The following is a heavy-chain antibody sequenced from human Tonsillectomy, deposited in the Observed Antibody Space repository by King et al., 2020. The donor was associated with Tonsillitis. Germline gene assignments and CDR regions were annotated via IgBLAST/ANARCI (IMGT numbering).Heavy chain of an antibody. CDR1: GYTFTSYA. D-gene: IGHD6-13*01. V-gene: IGHV1-3*01. CDR3: ASSSWYDDWFDP. CDR2: INAGNGNT. Sequence: QLVQSGAEVKKPGASVKVSCKASGYTFTSYAMHWVRQAPGQRLEWMGWINAGNGNTKYSQKFQGRVTITRDTSASTAYMELSSLRSEDTAVYSCASSSWYDDWFDPWGQGTLVTVSS. J-gene: IGHJ5*02.